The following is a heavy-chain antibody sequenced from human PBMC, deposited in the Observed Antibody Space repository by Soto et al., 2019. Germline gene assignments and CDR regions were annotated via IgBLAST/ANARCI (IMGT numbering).Heavy chain of an antibody. D-gene: IGHD4-17*01. Sequence: QVQLVQSGAEVKKPGASVKVSCKASGYTFTSYGISWVRQAPGQGLEWMGWISAYNGNTNYAQKLQGRVTMTTDTSTSTAYLELRSLRSDDTAVYCCARDRGGYWEYDYGDYENTSAQAFDYWGQGTLVTVSS. CDR1: GYTFTSYG. CDR2: ISAYNGNT. J-gene: IGHJ4*02. CDR3: ARDRGGYWEYDYGDYENTSAQAFDY. V-gene: IGHV1-18*01.